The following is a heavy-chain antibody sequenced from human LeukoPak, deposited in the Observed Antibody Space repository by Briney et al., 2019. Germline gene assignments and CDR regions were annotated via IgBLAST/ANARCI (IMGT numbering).Heavy chain of an antibody. Sequence: GGSLRLSCAASGLTFSNYWMSWVRQAPGKGLEWVANIKEDGNEKYYVDSVKGRFTISRDNAKKLLYLQMNSLRAEDTAVYYCARDRSMFYYWGQGTLVTVSS. J-gene: IGHJ4*02. V-gene: IGHV3-7*01. CDR2: IKEDGNEK. CDR1: GLTFSNYW. CDR3: ARDRSMFYY. D-gene: IGHD3-10*02.